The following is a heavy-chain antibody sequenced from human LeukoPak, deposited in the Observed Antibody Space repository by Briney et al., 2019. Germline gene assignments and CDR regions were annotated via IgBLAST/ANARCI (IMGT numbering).Heavy chain of an antibody. J-gene: IGHJ4*02. V-gene: IGHV4-34*01. D-gene: IGHD5-18*01. CDR3: VSPRGFSYGYFDY. CDR1: GGSFSGYY. Sequence: SETLSLTCAVYGGSFSGYYWSWLRQPPGKGLEWIGSIYYSKNTYYNPSLKSRVTISADTSKNQFYLTLGSVSATDTAVYYCVSPRGFSYGYFDYWGQGTLVTVSS. CDR2: IYYSKNT.